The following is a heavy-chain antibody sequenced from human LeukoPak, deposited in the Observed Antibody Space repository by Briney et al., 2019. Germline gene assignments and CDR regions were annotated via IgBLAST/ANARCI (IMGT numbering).Heavy chain of an antibody. J-gene: IGHJ3*02. CDR2: LDPSDSYN. D-gene: IGHD3-22*01. CDR3: ARHYSDSRVDAFDI. Sequence: GESLKISCKGSGYRFTSYWITWVRRMPGKGLEWMGRLDPSDSYNSYSPSFQGHVTIPVDRSISTAYLQWSSLKASDTAMYYCARHYSDSRVDAFDIWGQGTMVTVSS. V-gene: IGHV5-10-1*01. CDR1: GYRFTSYW.